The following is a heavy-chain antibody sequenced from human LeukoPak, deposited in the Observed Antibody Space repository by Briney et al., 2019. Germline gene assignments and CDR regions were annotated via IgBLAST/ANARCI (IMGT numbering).Heavy chain of an antibody. Sequence: SVKVSCKASGGTFSSYAISWVRQAPGQGLEWMGGIIPIFGTANYAQKFQGRVMITTDESTSTAYMELSSLRSEDTAVYYCAIAAPNDDFWSGRAEYYFDYWGQGTLVTVSS. CDR2: IIPIFGTA. CDR3: AIAAPNDDFWSGRAEYYFDY. D-gene: IGHD3-3*01. V-gene: IGHV1-69*05. J-gene: IGHJ4*02. CDR1: GGTFSSYA.